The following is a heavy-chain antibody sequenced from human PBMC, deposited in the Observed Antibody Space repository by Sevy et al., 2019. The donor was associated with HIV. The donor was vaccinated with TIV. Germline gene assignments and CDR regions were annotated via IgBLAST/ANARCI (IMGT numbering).Heavy chain of an antibody. D-gene: IGHD3-10*01. CDR1: GYTFTIYG. CDR3: ARTSSYGSGNYFDY. V-gene: IGHV1-18*01. CDR2: FSAYGGNT. Sequence: ASVKVSYKASGYTFTIYGISWVRQAPEQGLEWMGWFSAYGGNTNYAQNLQGRVTMTTDTSTTTAYMELRSLRFDDTAVYYCARTSSYGSGNYFDYWGQGTLVTVSS. J-gene: IGHJ4*02.